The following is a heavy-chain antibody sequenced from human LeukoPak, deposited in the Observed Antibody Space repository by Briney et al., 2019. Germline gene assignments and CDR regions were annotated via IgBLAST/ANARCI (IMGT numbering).Heavy chain of an antibody. CDR3: TTDAATEVSLDY. J-gene: IGHJ4*02. V-gene: IGHV3-23*01. D-gene: IGHD6-25*01. CDR2: ISGSGGST. Sequence: GGSLRLSCAASGFTFSSYAMSWVRQAPGKGLEWVSAISGSGGSTYYADSVKGRFTISRDNSKNTLYLQMKSLKTEDTAVYYCTTDAATEVSLDYWGQGTLVTVSS. CDR1: GFTFSSYA.